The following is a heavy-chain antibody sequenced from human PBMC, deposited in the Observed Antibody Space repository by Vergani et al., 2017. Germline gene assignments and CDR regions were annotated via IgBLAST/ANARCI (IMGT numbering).Heavy chain of an antibody. D-gene: IGHD2-21*01. J-gene: IGHJ4*02. CDR3: TRNVPCGDGACLHVDH. Sequence: EVMLVQSGAEVKKPGESLKISCKYSESSFISNEIAWVRQMSGKGLQWMGNINPIDSKIAYSPSFQGQAIMSLDKSITTAYLQWRSLKASDTAIYYCTRNVPCGDGACLHVDHWGQGTQVTVSS. CDR1: ESSFISNE. V-gene: IGHV5-51*03. CDR2: INPIDSKI.